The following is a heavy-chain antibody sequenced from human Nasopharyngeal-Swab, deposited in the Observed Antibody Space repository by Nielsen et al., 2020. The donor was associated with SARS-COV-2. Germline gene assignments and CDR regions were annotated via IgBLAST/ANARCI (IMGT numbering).Heavy chain of an antibody. CDR3: AIISHDYGDFFDY. D-gene: IGHD4-17*01. V-gene: IGHV3-74*01. CDR1: GFTFSSYW. J-gene: IGHJ4*02. Sequence: RGSLRLSCAASGFTFSSYWMPWVRQAPGKGLVWVSRINSDGSSTSYADSVKGRFTISRDNAKNTLYLQMNSLRAEDTAVYYCAIISHDYGDFFDYWGQGTLVTVSS. CDR2: INSDGSST.